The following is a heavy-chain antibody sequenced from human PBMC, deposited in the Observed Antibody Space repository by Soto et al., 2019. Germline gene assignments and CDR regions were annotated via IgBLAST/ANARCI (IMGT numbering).Heavy chain of an antibody. Sequence: RGDLRLSCAAPGFTLNTYALSWVRQAPGKGLEWVSSISGSGGTAYNVDSVKGRFTISRDNSKNTMYLQMNNLRAEDTALYYCTKARNYDFLTVSGRDFDCWCQGT. V-gene: IGHV3-23*01. CDR3: TKARNYDFLTVSGRDFDC. CDR2: ISGSGGTA. CDR1: GFTLNTYA. D-gene: IGHD3-9*01. J-gene: IGHJ4*02.